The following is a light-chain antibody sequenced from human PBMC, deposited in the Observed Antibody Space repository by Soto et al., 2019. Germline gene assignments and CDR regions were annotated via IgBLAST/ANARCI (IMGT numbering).Light chain of an antibody. J-gene: IGKJ1*01. CDR1: QSVSSSY. CDR3: QQYGSSRWT. Sequence: EVVLRQSPGTVSLSPGERTTLSCRASQSVSSSYLAWYQQKPGQAPRLLIYAASSRATGIPDRFSGSGSGTDFTLTISRLEPEDFAVYYCQQYGSSRWTFGQGTKVDIK. CDR2: AAS. V-gene: IGKV3-20*01.